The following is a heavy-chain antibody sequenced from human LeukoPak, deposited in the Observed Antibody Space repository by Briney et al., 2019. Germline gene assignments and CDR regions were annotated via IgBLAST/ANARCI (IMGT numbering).Heavy chain of an antibody. CDR1: GGSFSGYY. Sequence: SETLSLTCAVYGGSFSGYYWSWIRQPPGKGLEWIGEINHSGSTNCNPSLKSRVTISVDTSKNQFSLKLSSVTAADTAVYYCARQLRGMVRGVHNDYWGQGTLVTVSS. D-gene: IGHD3-10*01. J-gene: IGHJ4*02. CDR2: INHSGST. CDR3: ARQLRGMVRGVHNDY. V-gene: IGHV4-34*01.